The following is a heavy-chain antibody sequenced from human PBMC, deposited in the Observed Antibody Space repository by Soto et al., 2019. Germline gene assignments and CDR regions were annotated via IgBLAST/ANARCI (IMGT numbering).Heavy chain of an antibody. Sequence: QVQLVQSGAEVKKPESSVKVSCKAPGGTFSTYAISWVRQAPGQGLAWMGGIIPMFGTANYAQRFQARVTMTADESTNTGYMELSSLRSEDTAVYFCASGIQLWLRRINNGYSGWGQGTLVTVSS. CDR3: ASGIQLWLRRINNGYSG. V-gene: IGHV1-69*12. D-gene: IGHD5-18*01. CDR1: GGTFSTYA. CDR2: IIPMFGTA. J-gene: IGHJ4*02.